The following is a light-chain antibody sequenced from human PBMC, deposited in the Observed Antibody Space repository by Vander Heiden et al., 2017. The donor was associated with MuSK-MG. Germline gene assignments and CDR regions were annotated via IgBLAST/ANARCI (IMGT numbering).Light chain of an antibody. V-gene: IGLV1-44*01. CDR3: APWDDSLKGWV. Sequence: QSAPTPSPSAYGTPRQRVTIPCSGSSSNIGSNAVNWYRQLPGTAPKLLIYNDTQRPSGVPDRFSASKSGTSASLAISGLQSEDEAEYYCAPWDDSLKGWVFGGGTKLTVL. J-gene: IGLJ3*02. CDR1: SSNIGSNA. CDR2: NDT.